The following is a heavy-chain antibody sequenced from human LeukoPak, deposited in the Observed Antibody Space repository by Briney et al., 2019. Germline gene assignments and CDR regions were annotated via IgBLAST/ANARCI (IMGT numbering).Heavy chain of an antibody. D-gene: IGHD6-19*01. V-gene: IGHV4-31*03. CDR3: VRRGAVAGPGVAVVAEYYFDY. Sequence: SETLSLTCTVSGGSISSGGYYWSWIRQHPGKGLEWIGYIYYSGSTYYNPSLKSRVTISVDTSKNQFSLKLSSVTAADTAVYYCVRRGAVAGPGVAVVAEYYFDYWGQGTLVTVSS. CDR1: GGSISSGGYY. CDR2: IYYSGST. J-gene: IGHJ4*02.